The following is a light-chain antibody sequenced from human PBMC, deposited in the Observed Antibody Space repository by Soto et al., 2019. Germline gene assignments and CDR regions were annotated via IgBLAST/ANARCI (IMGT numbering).Light chain of an antibody. CDR1: QDISDY. CDR3: QQYDNIPLT. V-gene: IGKV1-33*01. J-gene: IGKJ4*01. CDR2: DAT. Sequence: DFQMTQSPASLSASVGDRVTITCPASQDISDYLNWYQQKPGAAPKLLIHDATNLQAGVPSRFSGSGSGTEFTFTISSLEPEDVATYYCQQYDNIPLTFGGGTKVDIK.